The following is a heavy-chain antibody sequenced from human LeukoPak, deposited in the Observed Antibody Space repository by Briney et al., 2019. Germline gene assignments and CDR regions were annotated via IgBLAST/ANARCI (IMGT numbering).Heavy chain of an antibody. Sequence: SETLSLTCTVSGGSISSGSYYWSWIRQPAGKGLEWIGRIYTSGSTNYNPSLKSRVTISVDTSKNQFSLKLSSATAADTAVYYCARDADTAMQPDAFDIWGQGTMVTVSS. CDR1: GGSISSGSYY. V-gene: IGHV4-61*02. CDR2: IYTSGST. D-gene: IGHD5-18*01. CDR3: ARDADTAMQPDAFDI. J-gene: IGHJ3*02.